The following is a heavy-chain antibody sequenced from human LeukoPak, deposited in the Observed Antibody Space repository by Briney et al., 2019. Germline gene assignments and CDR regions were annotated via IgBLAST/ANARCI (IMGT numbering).Heavy chain of an antibody. CDR3: AKDRGMRSCSDGLCYTPHYFDL. CDR1: GFTFSSYA. Sequence: GGSLRLSCAASGFTFSSYAMNWVRQALGKGLEWISYISSSRYIIYYADSVKGRFTISSDNAKNSLYLQMHSLRAEDTAVYYCAKDRGMRSCSDGLCYTPHYFDLWGQGTLVTVSS. D-gene: IGHD2-8*02. CDR2: ISSSRYII. J-gene: IGHJ4*02. V-gene: IGHV3-48*01.